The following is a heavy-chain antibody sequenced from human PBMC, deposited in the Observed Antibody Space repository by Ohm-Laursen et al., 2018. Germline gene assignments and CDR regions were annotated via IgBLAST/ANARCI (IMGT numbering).Heavy chain of an antibody. J-gene: IGHJ4*02. CDR2: ITSSGSST. Sequence: GSLRLSCSASGFTFNDYVMTWVRQAPGTGLEWVSAITSSGSSTYYADSVRGRFTISRDNSKNMLNLQLSSLRAEDTAVYYCAKGAGGFLDYWGQGTLVTVSS. D-gene: IGHD2-8*02. V-gene: IGHV3-23*01. CDR3: AKGAGGFLDY. CDR1: GFTFNDYV.